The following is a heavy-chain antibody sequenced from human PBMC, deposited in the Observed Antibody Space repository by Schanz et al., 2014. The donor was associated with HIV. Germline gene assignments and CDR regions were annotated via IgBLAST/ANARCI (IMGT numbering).Heavy chain of an antibody. Sequence: QVQLVESGGGVVQPGRSLRLSCAASGFTFNSYGMHWVRQAPGKGLEGVSVISYDGRNKHFADSVKGRFTMSRDNSKNTLYLQMNRVRADDTAVYYCAKGWRGYSISSLVDYWGQGTLVTVSS. D-gene: IGHD6-6*01. V-gene: IGHV3-30*18. CDR3: AKGWRGYSISSLVDY. J-gene: IGHJ4*02. CDR2: ISYDGRNK. CDR1: GFTFNSYG.